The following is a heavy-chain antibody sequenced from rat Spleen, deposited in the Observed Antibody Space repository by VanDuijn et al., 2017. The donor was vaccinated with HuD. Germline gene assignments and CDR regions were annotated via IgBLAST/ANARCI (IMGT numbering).Heavy chain of an antibody. CDR1: GFTFNYYW. J-gene: IGHJ2*01. V-gene: IGHV5-31*01. D-gene: IGHD2-5*01. CDR3: TRGGYFRH. CDR2: ITNASGGT. Sequence: EVQLVESGGGLVQPGRSLKLSCVTSGFTFNYYWMTWIRQAPGKGLEWVASITNASGGTHYPDSVKGRFTISRDIAKSTLYLQMNSLRSEDTATYYCTRGGYFRHWGQGVMVTVSS.